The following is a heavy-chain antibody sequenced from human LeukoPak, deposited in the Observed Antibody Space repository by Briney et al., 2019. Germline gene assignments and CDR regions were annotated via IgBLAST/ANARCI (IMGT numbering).Heavy chain of an antibody. J-gene: IGHJ6*02. D-gene: IGHD3-9*01. Sequence: ASETLSLTCTLSGGSISSYYSSWIRQPPGKGLEWIGYIYYSGSTNYNPSLKSRVTISVDTSKNQFSLKLSSVTAADTVVYYCARRRNDILTGPYYYYYGMDVWGQGTTVTVSS. CDR2: IYYSGST. CDR1: GGSISSYY. CDR3: ARRRNDILTGPYYYYYGMDV. V-gene: IGHV4-59*08.